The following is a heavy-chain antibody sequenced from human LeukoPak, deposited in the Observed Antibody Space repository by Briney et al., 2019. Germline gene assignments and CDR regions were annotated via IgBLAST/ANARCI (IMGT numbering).Heavy chain of an antibody. V-gene: IGHV3-23*01. CDR3: AKSGGYSYVENFDS. J-gene: IGHJ4*02. Sequence: GESLKLSCAASGFTFSSYAMNWVRQAPGKGLGWVSGTSGSGGSTFYADSVKGRFTMSRDNSENRVYLQMNSLRAEDSAVYYCAKSGGYSYVENFDSWGQGTLVTVSS. D-gene: IGHD5-18*01. CDR2: TSGSGGST. CDR1: GFTFSSYA.